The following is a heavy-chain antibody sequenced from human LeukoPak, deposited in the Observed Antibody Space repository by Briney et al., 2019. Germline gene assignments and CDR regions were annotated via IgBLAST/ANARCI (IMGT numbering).Heavy chain of an antibody. CDR1: GGSFSGYY. V-gene: IGHV4-34*01. CDR2: INHSGST. Sequence: SETLSLTCAVYGGSFSGYYWSWIRQPPGKGLEWIGEINHSGSTNYNPSLKSRVTISVDTSKNQFSLKLSSVTAADTAVYYCARGSGIVVVPAAIRRNWFDPWGQGTLVTVSS. D-gene: IGHD2-2*01. CDR3: ARGSGIVVVPAAIRRNWFDP. J-gene: IGHJ5*02.